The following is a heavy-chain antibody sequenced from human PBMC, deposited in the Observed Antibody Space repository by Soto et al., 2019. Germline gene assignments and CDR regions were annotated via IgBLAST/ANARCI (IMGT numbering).Heavy chain of an antibody. J-gene: IGHJ6*01. CDR1: GYPFNSFY. CDR2: DNPSGGFV. CDR3: AVADILAYNYAMDV. Sequence: GSVKVYFKTSGYPFNSFYMHLVRRAPGQGLEWMGIDNPSGGFVTHAPKFQDRVTMTRDTSTGTFYMELSSLRSYDTAVYYCAVADILAYNYAMDVWGQGTTVTVSS. D-gene: IGHD3-9*01. V-gene: IGHV1-46*02.